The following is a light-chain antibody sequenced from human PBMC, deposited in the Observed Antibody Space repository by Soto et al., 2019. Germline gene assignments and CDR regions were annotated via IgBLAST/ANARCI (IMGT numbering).Light chain of an antibody. V-gene: IGKV3-11*01. CDR3: QQFSSYPLT. CDR2: DAS. CDR1: QSVSSY. J-gene: IGKJ4*01. Sequence: EIVLTQSPGTLSLSPGERATLSCMASQSVSSYLAWYQQKPGQAPRLLVYDASNRATGIPARFSGGGSGTDFTLTISRLEPEDFAVYYCQQFSSYPLTFGGGTKVDI.